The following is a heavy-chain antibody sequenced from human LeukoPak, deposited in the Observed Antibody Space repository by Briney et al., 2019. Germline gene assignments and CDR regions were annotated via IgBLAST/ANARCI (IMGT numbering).Heavy chain of an antibody. J-gene: IGHJ4*02. CDR1: GYTFTSYG. CDR3: ARDGGAADY. CDR2: ISAYNGNT. D-gene: IGHD3-16*01. Sequence: ASVKVSCKASGYTFTSYGISWVRQAPGQGLEWMGWISAYNGNTNYAQKLQGRVTMTRDTSISTAYMELSRLRSDDTAVYYCARDGGAADYWGQGTLVTVSS. V-gene: IGHV1-18*01.